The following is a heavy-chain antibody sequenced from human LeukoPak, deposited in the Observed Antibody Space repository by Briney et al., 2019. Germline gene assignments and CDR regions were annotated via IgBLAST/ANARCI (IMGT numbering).Heavy chain of an antibody. CDR1: GFRFSNYA. Sequence: GGSLRLSCTASGFRFSNYAMNWVRQAPGKGLEWVSSISSSSSYIYYADSVKGRFTISRDNAKNSLYLQMNSLRAEDTAVYYCARDFPSIAAAGYFDYWGQGTLVTVSS. V-gene: IGHV3-21*01. CDR3: ARDFPSIAAAGYFDY. D-gene: IGHD6-13*01. CDR2: ISSSSSYI. J-gene: IGHJ4*02.